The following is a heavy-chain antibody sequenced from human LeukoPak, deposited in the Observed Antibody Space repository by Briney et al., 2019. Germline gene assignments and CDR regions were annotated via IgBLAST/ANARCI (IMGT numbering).Heavy chain of an antibody. CDR1: DFTFSSYS. D-gene: IGHD5-24*01. V-gene: IGHV3-48*01. CDR2: ISYSDTTK. CDR3: ARDWGDGYNYFDY. J-gene: IGHJ4*02. Sequence: GGSLRISCAASDFTFSSYSMNWVRQAPGQGLEWVSYISYSDTTKYHADSVRGRFTISRDNAKNSLYLQMNSLRAEDTAVYFCARDWGDGYNYFDYWGQGALVTVSS.